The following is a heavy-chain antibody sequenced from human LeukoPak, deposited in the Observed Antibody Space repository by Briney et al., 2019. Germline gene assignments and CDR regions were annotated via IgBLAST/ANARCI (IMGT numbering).Heavy chain of an antibody. D-gene: IGHD3-22*01. J-gene: IGHJ4*02. CDR3: AKSSAYYYDSSAYYYLDY. CDR1: GFTFSSYG. CDR2: IWYDGSNK. Sequence: PGGSLRLSCAASGFTFSSYGMHWVRQAPGKGLEWVAVIWYDGSNKYYADSVKGRFTISRDNSKNTLYLQMNSLRAEDTAVYYCAKSSAYYYDSSAYYYLDYWGQGTLVTVSS. V-gene: IGHV3-33*06.